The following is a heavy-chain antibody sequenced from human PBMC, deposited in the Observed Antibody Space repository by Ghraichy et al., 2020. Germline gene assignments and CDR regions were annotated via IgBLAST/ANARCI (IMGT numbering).Heavy chain of an antibody. CDR1: GFTFSSYW. V-gene: IGHV3-74*01. Sequence: LSLTCAASGFTFSSYWMHWVRQAPGKGLVWVSRINSDGGSTTYADSVKGRFTISKDNAKNTVYLQMNSLRAEDTAVYYCVKDLVGGGFGAYGMDVWGQGTTVTVSS. CDR3: VKDLVGGGFGAYGMDV. CDR2: INSDGGST. J-gene: IGHJ6*02. D-gene: IGHD2-21*01.